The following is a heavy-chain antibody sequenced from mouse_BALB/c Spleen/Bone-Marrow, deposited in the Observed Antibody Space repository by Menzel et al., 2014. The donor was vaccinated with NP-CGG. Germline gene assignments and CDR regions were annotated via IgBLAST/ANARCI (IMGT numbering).Heavy chain of an antibody. CDR3: GRGDY. CDR1: GFTFSSFA. CDR2: ISSGSNII. Sequence: EVKLMESGGGLVQPGESRKLSCAASGFTFSSFAMHWIRRAPEKGLEWVAFISSGSNIIHYADTVKGRFTISRDNPKNTLFLQMTSLRSEDTAMYYCGRGDYWGQCTTLTVSS. J-gene: IGHJ2*01. V-gene: IGHV5-17*02.